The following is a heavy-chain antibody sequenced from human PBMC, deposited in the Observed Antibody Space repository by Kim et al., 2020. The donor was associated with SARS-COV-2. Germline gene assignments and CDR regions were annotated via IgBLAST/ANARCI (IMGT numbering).Heavy chain of an antibody. CDR2: IRSKAYGGTT. J-gene: IGHJ6*02. Sequence: GGSLRLSCTASGFTFGDYAMSWFRQAPGKGLEWVGFIRSKAYGGTTEYAASVKGRFTISRDDSTSIAYLQMNSLKTEDTAVYYCTGGRPPFGGVIEDVWGQGTTVTVSS. CDR3: TGGRPPFGGVIEDV. CDR1: GFTFGDYA. V-gene: IGHV3-49*03. D-gene: IGHD3-16*02.